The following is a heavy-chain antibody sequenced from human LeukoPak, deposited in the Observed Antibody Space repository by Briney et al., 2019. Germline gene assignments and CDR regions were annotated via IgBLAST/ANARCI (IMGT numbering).Heavy chain of an antibody. CDR3: ARVNRLRYFDWLPYFDY. J-gene: IGHJ4*02. V-gene: IGHV4-4*02. D-gene: IGHD3-9*01. Sequence: SETLSLTCDVSGGSISTTNWWTWVRQPPGKGLEWIGEIHYGGSATYNPSLNSRVSISLDKSKNQFSLKLRSVTAADTAVYYCARVNRLRYFDWLPYFDYWGQGTLVTVSS. CDR1: GGSISTTNW. CDR2: IHYGGSA.